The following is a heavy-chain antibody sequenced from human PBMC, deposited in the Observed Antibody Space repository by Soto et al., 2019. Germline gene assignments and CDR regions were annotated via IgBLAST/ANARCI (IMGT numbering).Heavy chain of an antibody. J-gene: IGHJ5*02. Sequence: QVQLVQSGAEVKKPGSSVKVSCKASGGTFSSYAISWVRQAPGQGLELMGGIIPIFGTANYAQKFQGRVTITADESTSTAYMELSSLRSEDTAVYYCARRTFTIFGVVTNDWFDPWGQGTLVTVSS. D-gene: IGHD3-3*01. V-gene: IGHV1-69*01. CDR2: IIPIFGTA. CDR3: ARRTFTIFGVVTNDWFDP. CDR1: GGTFSSYA.